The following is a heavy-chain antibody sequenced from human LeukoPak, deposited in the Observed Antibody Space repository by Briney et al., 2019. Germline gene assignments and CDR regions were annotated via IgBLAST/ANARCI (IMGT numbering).Heavy chain of an antibody. CDR2: ISGVGGST. Sequence: RTGGSLRLSCAASGFTFDDYAMHWVRQTPGKGLEWVSLISGVGGSTYYTDSVRGRFTISRDNSQNSLYLQMNSLTTEDTAFYFCAKDLTIPGSAWFDPWGQGTLVTVSP. CDR1: GFTFDDYA. D-gene: IGHD3-10*01. CDR3: AKDLTIPGSAWFDP. J-gene: IGHJ5*02. V-gene: IGHV3-43*02.